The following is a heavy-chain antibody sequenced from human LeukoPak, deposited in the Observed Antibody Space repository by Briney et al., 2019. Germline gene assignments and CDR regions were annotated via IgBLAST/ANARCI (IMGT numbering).Heavy chain of an antibody. D-gene: IGHD4-23*01. CDR3: ARDPWESYGGRYYFYGMDV. Sequence: GGSLRLSCAASGFTFGRFGIHWVRQAPGKGLVWVAVISYDGSNKYYADSVKGRFTISRDNSNNTLYLQMNSLRAEDTGVYHCARDPWESYGGRYYFYGMDVWGQGTTVSVSS. J-gene: IGHJ6*02. CDR1: GFTFGRFG. V-gene: IGHV3-30*03. CDR2: ISYDGSNK.